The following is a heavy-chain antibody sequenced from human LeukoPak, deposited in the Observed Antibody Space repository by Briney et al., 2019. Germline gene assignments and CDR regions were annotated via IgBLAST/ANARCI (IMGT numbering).Heavy chain of an antibody. CDR3: ARVAPRYFDWLDY. Sequence: GGSLRLSCTASGFTFSSYSMNWVRQAPGKGLEWVSSITSSSDYIYYADSVKGRFTISRDNAKNSLYLQMNSLRAEDTAVYYCARVAPRYFDWLDYWGQGTLVTVSS. V-gene: IGHV3-21*01. J-gene: IGHJ4*02. CDR2: ITSSSDYI. CDR1: GFTFSSYS. D-gene: IGHD3-9*01.